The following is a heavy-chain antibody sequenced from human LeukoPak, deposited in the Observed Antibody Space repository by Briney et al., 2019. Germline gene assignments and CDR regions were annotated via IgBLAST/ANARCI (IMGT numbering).Heavy chain of an antibody. CDR2: IRYDGSNK. Sequence: GGSLRLSCVASGFTFSSYGMHWVRQAPGKGLEWVSFIRYDGSNKYYADSVKGRLTIPRDNSKNTLYLQMNSLRAEDTAVYYCARVAHVDTALVQAFDIWGQGTMVTVSS. V-gene: IGHV3-30*02. CDR1: GFTFSSYG. J-gene: IGHJ3*02. D-gene: IGHD5-18*01. CDR3: ARVAHVDTALVQAFDI.